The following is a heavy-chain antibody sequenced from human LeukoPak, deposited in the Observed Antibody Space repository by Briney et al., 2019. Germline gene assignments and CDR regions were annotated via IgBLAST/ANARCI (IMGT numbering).Heavy chain of an antibody. CDR3: ARLERNPWFGEHTLSDNWFDP. J-gene: IGHJ5*02. CDR1: GYSFTSYW. CDR2: IYPGDSDT. V-gene: IGHV5-51*01. D-gene: IGHD3-10*01. Sequence: GESLKISCKGSGYSFTSYWIGWVRQMPGKGLEWMGIIYPGDSDTRYSPSFQGQVTISADKSISTAYLQWSSLKASHTAMYYCARLERNPWFGEHTLSDNWFDPWGQGTLVTVSS.